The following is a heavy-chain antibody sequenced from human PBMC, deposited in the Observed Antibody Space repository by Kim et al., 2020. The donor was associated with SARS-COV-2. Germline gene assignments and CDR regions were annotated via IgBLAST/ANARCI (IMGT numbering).Heavy chain of an antibody. J-gene: IGHJ6*02. CDR1: GFTFSSYG. CDR3: AKDWSVATIFDYYYYGMDV. D-gene: IGHD5-12*01. Sequence: GGSLRLSCAASGFTFSSYGMHWVRQAPGKGLEWVAVISYDGSNKYYADSVKGRFTISRDNSKNTLYLQMNSLRSEDTAVYYCAKDWSVATIFDYYYYGMDVWGQGTTVTVSS. V-gene: IGHV3-30*18. CDR2: ISYDGSNK.